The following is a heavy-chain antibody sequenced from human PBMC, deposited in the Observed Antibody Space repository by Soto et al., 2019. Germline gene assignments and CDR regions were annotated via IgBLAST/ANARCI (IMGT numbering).Heavy chain of an antibody. V-gene: IGHV1-2*04. CDR1: GYTFTGYY. Sequence: ASVKVSCKASGYTFTGYYMHWVRQAPGQGLEWMGWINPNSGGTNYAQKFQGWVTMTRDTSISTAYMELSRLRSDDTAVYYCARGGYAGSGSSDRLYYMDVWGKGTTVTVSS. CDR2: INPNSGGT. J-gene: IGHJ6*03. D-gene: IGHD3-10*01. CDR3: ARGGYAGSGSSDRLYYMDV.